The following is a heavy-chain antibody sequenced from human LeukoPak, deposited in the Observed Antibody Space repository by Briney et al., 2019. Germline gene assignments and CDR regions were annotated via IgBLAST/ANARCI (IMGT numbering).Heavy chain of an antibody. Sequence: PGGSLRLSCAASGFTFSSYGMHWVRQAPGKGLEWVAVISYDGSNKYYADSVKGRFTISRDNSKNTLYLQMNSLRAEDTAVYYCAREIAAVIDYWGQGTLVTVSS. V-gene: IGHV3-30*03. CDR2: ISYDGSNK. CDR3: AREIAAVIDY. D-gene: IGHD6-13*01. J-gene: IGHJ4*02. CDR1: GFTFSSYG.